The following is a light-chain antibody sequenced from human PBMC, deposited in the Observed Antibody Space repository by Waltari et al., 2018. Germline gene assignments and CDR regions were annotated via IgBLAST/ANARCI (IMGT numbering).Light chain of an antibody. CDR2: SNN. V-gene: IGLV1-44*01. J-gene: IGLJ1*01. CDR1: SSNIGSNT. CDR3: AAWDDSLNGYV. Sequence: QSVLTQSPSASGTPGQRVTISCSGRSSNIGSNTVNWYQQLPGTAPKLLISSNNQRPSGVPDRFSGSKSGTSASLAISGLQSEDEADYYCAAWDDSLNGYVFGTGTKVTVL.